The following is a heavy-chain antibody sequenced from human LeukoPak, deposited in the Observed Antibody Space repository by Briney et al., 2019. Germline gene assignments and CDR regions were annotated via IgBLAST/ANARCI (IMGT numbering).Heavy chain of an antibody. CDR2: ISYDGSNK. Sequence: GGSLRLSCAASGFTYTSYAMNWVRQAPGKGLEWVAVISYDGSNKYYADSVKGRFTISRDNSKNTLYLQMNSLRAEDTAVYYCAKDYCSGGSCYLFDYWGQGTLVTVSS. D-gene: IGHD2-15*01. CDR3: AKDYCSGGSCYLFDY. CDR1: GFTYTSYA. J-gene: IGHJ4*02. V-gene: IGHV3-30*18.